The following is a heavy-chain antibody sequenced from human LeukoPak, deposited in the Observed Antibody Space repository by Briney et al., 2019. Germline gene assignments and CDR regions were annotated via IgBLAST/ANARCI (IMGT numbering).Heavy chain of an antibody. CDR1: GLTFSTSG. CDR2: IGPTGSDR. V-gene: IGHV3-21*06. CDR3: ATETNGRHYDY. J-gene: IGHJ4*02. Sequence: GGSLRLSCTASGLTFSTSGFNWVRQAPGKGLEWVASIGPTGSDRYHADSIKGRFTISRDNANNFLYLRMNSLRAEDTAVYYCATETNGRHYDYWGQGTLLTVSS. D-gene: IGHD1-14*01.